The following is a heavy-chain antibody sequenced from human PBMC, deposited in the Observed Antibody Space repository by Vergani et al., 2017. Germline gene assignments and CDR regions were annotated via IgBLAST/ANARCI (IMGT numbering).Heavy chain of an antibody. J-gene: IGHJ6*03. Sequence: QVQLQESGPGLVKPSETLSLTCTVAGGSISSYYWSWIRKHAGKGLEWIGRIYTSGSTNYNPSLKSRVTMSVDTSKNQFSLKLSSVTAADTAVYYCARDEYCSGGICQAYSDYYFYMAVGGKGTTVTVSS. CDR2: IYTSGST. D-gene: IGHD2-15*01. CDR3: ARDEYCSGGICQAYSDYYFYMAV. V-gene: IGHV4-4*07. CDR1: GGSISSYY.